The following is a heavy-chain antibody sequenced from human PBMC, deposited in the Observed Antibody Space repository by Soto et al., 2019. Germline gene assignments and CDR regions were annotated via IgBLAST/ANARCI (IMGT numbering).Heavy chain of an antibody. CDR2: FIPIFDAA. CDR3: ARKAESYGFDI. CDR1: GGTFSNYA. Sequence: QVQLVQSGAEVKKPGSSVKVSCKASGGTFSNYAINWVRQAPGQGLEWMGGFIPIFDAANYAQNFRGRVTMTADEYTTTADMELSDLRTEDTDMYYCARKAESYGFDIWGQGTLVTVSS. J-gene: IGHJ3*02. D-gene: IGHD3-10*01. V-gene: IGHV1-69*01.